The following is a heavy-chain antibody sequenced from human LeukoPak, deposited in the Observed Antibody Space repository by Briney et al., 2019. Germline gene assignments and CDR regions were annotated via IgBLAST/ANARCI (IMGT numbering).Heavy chain of an antibody. V-gene: IGHV4-59*12. Sequence: SETLSLTCTVSGGSISSYYWSWIRQPPGKGLEWIGYIYYSGSTNYNPSLKSRVTISVDKSKNQFSLKLSSVTAADTAVYYCARVGVTVTSYYFDYWGQGTLVTVSS. CDR2: IYYSGST. CDR1: GGSISSYY. D-gene: IGHD4-17*01. CDR3: ARVGVTVTSYYFDY. J-gene: IGHJ4*02.